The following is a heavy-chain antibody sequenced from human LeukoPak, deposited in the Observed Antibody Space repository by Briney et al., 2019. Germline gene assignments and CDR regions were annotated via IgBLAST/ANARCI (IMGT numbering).Heavy chain of an antibody. D-gene: IGHD2-21*02. CDR3: ARDRIVVVTAIYYYYMDV. CDR2: ISSSGSTI. CDR1: GFTFSSYE. V-gene: IGHV3-48*03. J-gene: IGHJ6*03. Sequence: GGSLRLSCAASGFTFSSYEMNWVRQAPGKGLEWVSYISSSGSTIYYADSVKGRFTISRDNAKNSLYLQMNSLRAEDTAVYYCARDRIVVVTAIYYYYMDVWGKGTTVTVSS.